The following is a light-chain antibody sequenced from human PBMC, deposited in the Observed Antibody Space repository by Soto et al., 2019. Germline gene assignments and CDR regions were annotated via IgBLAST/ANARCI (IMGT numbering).Light chain of an antibody. CDR2: GAS. V-gene: IGKV3-15*01. CDR3: QQYHNWPPQYT. Sequence: VMTQSPASLSVSPGDGATLSCRASQSVASNVAWYQQKPGQGPRLLIHGASTRAVGVPARFSGSGSGTDFTLTISSLQYEDFAVYYCQQYHNWPPQYTFGQGTKLQIK. CDR1: QSVASN. J-gene: IGKJ2*01.